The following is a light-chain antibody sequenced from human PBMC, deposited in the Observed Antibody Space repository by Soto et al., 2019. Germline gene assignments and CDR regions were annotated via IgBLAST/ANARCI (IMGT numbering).Light chain of an antibody. CDR1: SSNIGSNT. V-gene: IGLV1-44*01. CDR2: SNN. CDR3: VAWDDSLNGYVV. J-gene: IGLJ2*01. Sequence: QSVLTQPPSASGTPGQRVTISCSGSSSNIGSNTVNWYQQLPGTAPKLVIYSNNQRPSGVPDRFSGSKSGTSASLAISGFQSEDEADYYCVAWDDSLNGYVVFGGGTKLTVL.